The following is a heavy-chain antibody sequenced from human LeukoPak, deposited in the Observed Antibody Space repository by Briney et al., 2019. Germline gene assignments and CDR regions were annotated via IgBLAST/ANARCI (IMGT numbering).Heavy chain of an antibody. CDR3: ANSGGGSHEDWFDP. D-gene: IGHD2-15*01. V-gene: IGHV1-46*01. CDR2: INPSGGST. Sequence: EASVKVSCKASGYTFTGYYLHWVRQAPGQGLEWMGFINPSGGSTSYAQKFQGRVTMTRDTSTSTVYMGLSSLRSEDTAVYYCANSGGGSHEDWFDPWGQGTLVTVSS. CDR1: GYTFTGYY. J-gene: IGHJ5*02.